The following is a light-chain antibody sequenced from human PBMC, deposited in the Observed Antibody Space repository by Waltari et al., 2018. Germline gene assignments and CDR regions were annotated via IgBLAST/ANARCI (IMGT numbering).Light chain of an antibody. J-gene: IGKJ1*01. CDR3: QQYYIAPWT. Sequence: DVVMTQSPDSLAVSLGERPTINCKSTQSVSYSPDNKNYLAWFQQKPGQPPKLLIYWSSTRESVVPDRFTGSGSGTDFTLTINSLQADVAVYYCQQYYIAPWTFGQGSKVEIK. CDR1: QSVSYSPDNKNY. CDR2: WSS. V-gene: IGKV4-1*01.